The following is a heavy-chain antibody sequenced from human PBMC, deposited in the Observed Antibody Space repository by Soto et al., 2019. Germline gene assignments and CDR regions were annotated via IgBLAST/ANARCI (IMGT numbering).Heavy chain of an antibody. CDR3: ASVVADTENYYFDY. CDR1: SGSISSSNW. V-gene: IGHV4-4*02. Sequence: SETLSLTCAVSSGSISSSNWWSWVRQPPGKGLEWIGEIYHSGSTNYNPSLKSRVTISVDKSKNQFSLKLSSVTAADTAVYYCASVVADTENYYFDYWGQGTLVTVSS. CDR2: IYHSGST. J-gene: IGHJ4*02. D-gene: IGHD2-15*01.